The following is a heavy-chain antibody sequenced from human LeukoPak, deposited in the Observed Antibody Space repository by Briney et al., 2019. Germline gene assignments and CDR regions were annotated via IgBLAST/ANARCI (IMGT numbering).Heavy chain of an antibody. D-gene: IGHD3-10*01. Sequence: GGSLRLSCAASGLTFSSYSMNWVRQAPGKGLEWVSYISSSSSTIYYADSVKGRFTISRDNAKNSLYLQMNSLRAEDTAVYYCARGLYQNYWGQGTLVTVSS. CDR1: GLTFSSYS. J-gene: IGHJ4*02. V-gene: IGHV3-48*01. CDR3: ARGLYQNY. CDR2: ISSSSSTI.